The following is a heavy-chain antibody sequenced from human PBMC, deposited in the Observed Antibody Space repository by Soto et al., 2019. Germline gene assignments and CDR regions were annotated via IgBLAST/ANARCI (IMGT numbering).Heavy chain of an antibody. CDR3: TTATMVRGVHWFDP. V-gene: IGHV3-15*01. CDR2: IKSKTDGGTT. CDR1: GFTFSNAW. J-gene: IGHJ5*02. Sequence: EVQLVESGGGLVKPGGSLRLSCAASGFTFSNAWMSWVRQAPGKGLEWVGRIKSKTDGGTTDYAAPVKGRFTISRDDSKNTLYLQMNSLKTEDTAVYYCTTATMVRGVHWFDPWGQGTLVTVSS. D-gene: IGHD3-10*01.